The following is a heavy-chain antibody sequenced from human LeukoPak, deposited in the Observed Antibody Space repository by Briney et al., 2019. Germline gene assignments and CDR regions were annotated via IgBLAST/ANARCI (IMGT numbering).Heavy chain of an antibody. CDR2: IYYSGST. J-gene: IGHJ6*03. D-gene: IGHD2-15*01. CDR1: GGSISSYY. CDR3: ARVRCSGGSCPYYYYYYYMDV. V-gene: IGHV4-59*01. Sequence: SETLSLTCTVSGGSISSYYWSWIRQPPGKGLEWIGFIYYSGSTNYNPSLKSRVTISVDMSKNQFSLKLTSVTAADTAVYYCARVRCSGGSCPYYYYYYYMDVWGKGTTVTVSS.